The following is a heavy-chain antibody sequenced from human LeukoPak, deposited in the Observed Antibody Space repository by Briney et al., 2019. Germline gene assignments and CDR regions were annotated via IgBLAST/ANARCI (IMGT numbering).Heavy chain of an antibody. CDR1: GGSISSYY. Sequence: SETLSLTCTVSGGSISSYYWSWIRQPPGKGLEWIGYIYYSGSTNYNPSLKSRVTISVDTSKNQFSLKLSSVTAADTAVYYCARALPIAGTFAFDYWGQGTLVTVSS. CDR3: ARALPIAGTFAFDY. V-gene: IGHV4-59*01. J-gene: IGHJ4*02. CDR2: IYYSGST. D-gene: IGHD1-7*01.